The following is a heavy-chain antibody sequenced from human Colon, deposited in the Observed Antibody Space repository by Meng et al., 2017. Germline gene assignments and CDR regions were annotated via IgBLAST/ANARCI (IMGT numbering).Heavy chain of an antibody. V-gene: IGHV4-4*02. Sequence: AAGPDRVKPSGTLALTCAVSCTSISRSNWWTWGRQAPGKGLEWIGEIYHIGSTNYNPSLKSRVTILVDESKNEFSLKLTSVTAADTAVYYCARENDSGNSYDHWGRGTLVTVSS. J-gene: IGHJ4*02. CDR2: IYHIGST. CDR1: CTSISRSNW. D-gene: IGHD3-10*01. CDR3: ARENDSGNSYDH.